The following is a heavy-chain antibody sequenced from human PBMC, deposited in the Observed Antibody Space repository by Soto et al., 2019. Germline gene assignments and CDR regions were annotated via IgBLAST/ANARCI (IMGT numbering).Heavy chain of an antibody. CDR1: GYTFTGYY. J-gene: IGHJ4*02. CDR3: ARGRIAVAGTWIDY. Sequence: VASVKVSCKASGYTFTGYYMHWVRQAPGQGLGWMGWINPNSGGTNYAQKFQGWVTMTRDTSISTAYMELSRLRSDDTAVYYCARGRIAVAGTWIDYWGQGTLVTVSS. D-gene: IGHD6-19*01. V-gene: IGHV1-2*04. CDR2: INPNSGGT.